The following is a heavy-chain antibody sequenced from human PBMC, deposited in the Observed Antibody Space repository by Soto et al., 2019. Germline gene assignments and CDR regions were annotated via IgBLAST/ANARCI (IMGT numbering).Heavy chain of an antibody. CDR3: ARDVIPLDYDFWSGYYLNY. Sequence: ASVKVSCKASGYTFTSYGISCVRQAPGQGLEWMGWISAYNGNTNYAQKLQGRVTMTTDTSTSTAYMELRSLRSEDTAVYYCARDVIPLDYDFWSGYYLNYWGQGTLVTVSS. V-gene: IGHV1-18*01. D-gene: IGHD3-3*01. J-gene: IGHJ4*02. CDR1: GYTFTSYG. CDR2: ISAYNGNT.